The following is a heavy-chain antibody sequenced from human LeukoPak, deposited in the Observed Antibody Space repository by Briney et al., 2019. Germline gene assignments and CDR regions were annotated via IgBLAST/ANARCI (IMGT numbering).Heavy chain of an antibody. CDR1: GFTFSNHA. V-gene: IGHV3-23*01. CDR2: ISGSGDST. D-gene: IGHD3-22*01. Sequence: AGGSLRLSCAASGFTFSNHAMSWVRQAPGKGLEWVSSISGSGDSTYYADSVKGRFTISRDNSEKTLYLQMSNLRAEDTAVYYCAKGKDTYFYDSRGYYFGGNWGQGTLVTVSS. J-gene: IGHJ4*02. CDR3: AKGKDTYFYDSRGYYFGGN.